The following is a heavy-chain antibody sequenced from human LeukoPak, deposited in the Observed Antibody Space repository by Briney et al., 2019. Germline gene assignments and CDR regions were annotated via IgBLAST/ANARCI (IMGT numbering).Heavy chain of an antibody. V-gene: IGHV1-69*13. D-gene: IGHD6-6*01. CDR1: RGTFSSYA. CDR3: ARDGEEYSSSGDY. Sequence: GASVKVSCKASRGTFSSYAISWVRQAPGQGLEWMGGIIPIFGTANYAQKFQGRVTITADESTSTAYMELSSLRSEDTAVYYCARDGEEYSSSGDYWGQGTLVTVSS. J-gene: IGHJ4*02. CDR2: IIPIFGTA.